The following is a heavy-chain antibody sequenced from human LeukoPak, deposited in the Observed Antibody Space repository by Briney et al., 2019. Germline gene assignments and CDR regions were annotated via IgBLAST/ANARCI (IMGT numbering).Heavy chain of an antibody. V-gene: IGHV4-61*02. CDR1: GGSISSGSYY. D-gene: IGHD6-6*01. J-gene: IGHJ4*02. Sequence: SETLSLTCTVSGGSISSGSYYWSWIRQPAGKGLEWIGRIHTSGNTDYNPSLKSRVAMSVDTSKNQFSLKLSSVTAADTAVYYCAREGSVTARPLVSIDYWGQGTLVTISS. CDR3: AREGSVTARPLVSIDY. CDR2: IHTSGNT.